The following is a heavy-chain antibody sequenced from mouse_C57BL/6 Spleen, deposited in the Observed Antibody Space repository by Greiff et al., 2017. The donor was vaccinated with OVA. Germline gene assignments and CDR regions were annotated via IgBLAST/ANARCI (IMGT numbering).Heavy chain of an antibody. CDR2: IDPSDSDT. V-gene: IGHV1-69*01. Sequence: VQLQQPGAELVMPGASVKLSCKASGYTFTSYWMHWVKQRPGQGLEWIGDIDPSDSDTNYNQKFKGKSTLTVDKSSSTAYMQLSSLTSEDSAVYYCARSNYYSLDYWGQGTSVTVSS. CDR1: GYTFTSYW. J-gene: IGHJ4*01. CDR3: ARSNYYSLDY.